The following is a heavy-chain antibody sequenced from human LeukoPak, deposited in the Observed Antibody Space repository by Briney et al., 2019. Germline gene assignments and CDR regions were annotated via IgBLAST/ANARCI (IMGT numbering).Heavy chain of an antibody. CDR1: GFTFSSSE. CDR2: ISSSGRTI. D-gene: IGHD3-9*01. CDR3: ARDDDDILTGHNLGFDY. V-gene: IGHV3-48*03. J-gene: IGHJ4*02. Sequence: GGPLRLSCAASGFTFSSSEMNGVRQAPGKGLEWISYISSSGRTIYYADSMKGRFTISRDNAENSLYLQMNSLRAEDTAVYYCARDDDDILTGHNLGFDYWGQGTLVTVSS.